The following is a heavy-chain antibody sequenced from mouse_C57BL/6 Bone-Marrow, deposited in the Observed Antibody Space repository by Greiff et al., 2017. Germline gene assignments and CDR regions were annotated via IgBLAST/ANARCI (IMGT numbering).Heavy chain of an antibody. D-gene: IGHD1-1*01. CDR3: ARNLHYCGSSSFYFGC. CDR1: GYTFTSYW. CDR2: IYPGSGST. V-gene: IGHV1-55*01. Sequence: VQLQQPGAELMKPGASVKMSCKASGYTFTSYWITWVKQRPGQGLEWIGDIYPGSGSTNYNEKFKSKATLTVDTSSSTAYMQLSSLTSEDSAVYYCARNLHYCGSSSFYFGCWGEGATLAVS. J-gene: IGHJ2*01.